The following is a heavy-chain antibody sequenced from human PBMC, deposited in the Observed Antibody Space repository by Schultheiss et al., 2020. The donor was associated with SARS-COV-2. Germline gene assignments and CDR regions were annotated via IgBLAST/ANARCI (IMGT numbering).Heavy chain of an antibody. V-gene: IGHV1-69*13. CDR1: GGTFSSYA. CDR2: ISAYNGNT. CDR3: ARPSILYYYYYGMDV. J-gene: IGHJ6*02. Sequence: SVKVSCKASGGTFSSYAISWVRQAPGQGLEWMGWISAYNGNTNYAQKFQGRVTITADESTSTVYMELSSLRSEDTAVYYCARPSILYYYYYGMDVWGQGTTVTVSS. D-gene: IGHD4-11*01.